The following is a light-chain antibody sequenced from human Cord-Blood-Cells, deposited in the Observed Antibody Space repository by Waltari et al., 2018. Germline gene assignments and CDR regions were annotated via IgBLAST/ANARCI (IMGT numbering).Light chain of an antibody. CDR2: DVS. CDR1: SSDVGGYNY. Sequence: QSALTQPRSVSGSPGQSVTISCTGTSSDVGGYNYVSWYQQHPGNAPKLMIYDVSKRPSGVPGRFAGSKAGNTASLTISGREAEDEADYYCCSYAGSYVFGTGTKVTVL. V-gene: IGLV2-11*01. J-gene: IGLJ1*01. CDR3: CSYAGSYV.